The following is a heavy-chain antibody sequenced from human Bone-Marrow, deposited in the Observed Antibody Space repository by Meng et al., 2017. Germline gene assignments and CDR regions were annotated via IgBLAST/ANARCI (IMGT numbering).Heavy chain of an antibody. D-gene: IGHD6-13*01. V-gene: IGHV3-33*08. Sequence: GESLKISCAASGFTFSSYAMHWVRQAPGKGLEWVAVIWYDGSNKYYADSVKGRFTISRDNSKNTLYLQMNSLRAEDTDVYYCARDASSWYRHNWFDPWGQGTLVTVSS. J-gene: IGHJ5*02. CDR1: GFTFSSYA. CDR3: ARDASSWYRHNWFDP. CDR2: IWYDGSNK.